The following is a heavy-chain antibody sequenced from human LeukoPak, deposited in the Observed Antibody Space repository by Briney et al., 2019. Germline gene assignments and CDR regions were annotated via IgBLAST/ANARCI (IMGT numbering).Heavy chain of an antibody. D-gene: IGHD6-13*01. J-gene: IGHJ3*02. CDR1: GGSISRSSYY. CDR3: ARMAAGSENTFDI. CDR2: IYYSGST. V-gene: IGHV4-39*01. Sequence: SETLSLTCTVSGGSISRSSYYWGWIRQPPGKGLEWIGSIYYSGSTYYNPSLKSRVTISVDTPKNRFSLKLSSVTAADTAMYYCARMAAGSENTFDIWGQGTMVSVSS.